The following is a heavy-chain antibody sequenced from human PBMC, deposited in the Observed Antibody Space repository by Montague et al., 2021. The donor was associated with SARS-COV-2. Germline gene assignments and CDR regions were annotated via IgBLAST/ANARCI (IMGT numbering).Heavy chain of an antibody. CDR1: GYSISSGYY. D-gene: IGHD3-3*01. V-gene: IGHV4-38-2*02. J-gene: IGHJ4*02. CDR2: IYHSGST. Sequence: SETLSLTCTVSGYSISSGYYWGWIRQPPGKGLEWIGSIYHSGSTXYNPSLKSRVTISVDTSKNQFSLKLSSVTAADTAVYYCARDVRHYDFWSGRAQTSPDYWGQGTLVTVSS. CDR3: ARDVRHYDFWSGRAQTSPDY.